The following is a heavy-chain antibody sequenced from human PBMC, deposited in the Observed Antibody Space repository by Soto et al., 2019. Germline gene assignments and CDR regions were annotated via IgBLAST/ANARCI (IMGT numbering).Heavy chain of an antibody. CDR1: GYTFTSYG. Sequence: ASVKVSCKASGYTFTSYGISWVRQAPGQGLEWMGWISAYNGNTNYAQKLQGRVTMTTDTSTSTAYMELRSLRSDDTAVYYCARGFVEDIVVVPAANAFDIWGQGTMVTVSS. J-gene: IGHJ3*02. CDR2: ISAYNGNT. V-gene: IGHV1-18*01. CDR3: ARGFVEDIVVVPAANAFDI. D-gene: IGHD2-2*01.